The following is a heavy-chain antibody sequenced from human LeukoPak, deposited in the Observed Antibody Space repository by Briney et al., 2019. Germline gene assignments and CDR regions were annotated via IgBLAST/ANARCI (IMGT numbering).Heavy chain of an antibody. CDR3: ARAHIPSRLPHGD. CDR2: INPSGGSTSYT. CDR1: GYTFSNYY. J-gene: IGHJ4*02. Sequence: ASVKVSCKASGYTFSNYYIHWVRQAPGQGLEWMGIINPSGGSTSYTSYAQNFQGRVTMTRDMSTSTVYMELSSLTSEDTAVYFCARAHIPSRLPHGDWGQGTLVTVFS. V-gene: IGHV1-46*01. D-gene: IGHD4-11*01.